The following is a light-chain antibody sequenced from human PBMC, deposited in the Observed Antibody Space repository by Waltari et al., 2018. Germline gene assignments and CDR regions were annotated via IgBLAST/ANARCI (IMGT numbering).Light chain of an antibody. CDR3: SSFAGKNGLL. J-gene: IGLJ2*01. CDR1: SGDIGGYDY. CDR2: EVI. V-gene: IGLV2-8*01. Sequence: QSALTQPPSASGSPGQSVTISCTGSSGDIGGYDYVSWYQQHIGKVPKLLIYEVIKRPSGVPRRFSASRSGNTASLTVSGLQTEDEALYFCSSFAGKNGLLFGGGTMLTVL.